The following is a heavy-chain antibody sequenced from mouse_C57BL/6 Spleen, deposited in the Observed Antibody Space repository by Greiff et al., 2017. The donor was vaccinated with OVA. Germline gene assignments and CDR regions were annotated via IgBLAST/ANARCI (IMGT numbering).Heavy chain of an antibody. CDR1: GFSLSTSGMG. CDR3: ARRAPYGNYV. Sequence: QVTLKESGPGILQSSQTLSLTCSFSGFSLSTSGMGVSWIRQPSGKGLEWLAHIYWDDDKRYNPSLKSRLTISKDTSRNQVFLKITSVDTADTATYYCARRAPYGNYVWGQGTSVTVSS. J-gene: IGHJ4*01. V-gene: IGHV8-12*01. CDR2: IYWDDDK. D-gene: IGHD2-1*01.